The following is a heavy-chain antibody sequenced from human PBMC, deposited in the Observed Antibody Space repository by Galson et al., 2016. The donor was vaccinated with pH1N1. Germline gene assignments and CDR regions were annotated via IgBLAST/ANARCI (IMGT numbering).Heavy chain of an antibody. V-gene: IGHV1-2*06. Sequence: SVKASCKASGYTFTSFYIHWVRQAPGQGLEWMGRFNPNRGDSNFAQKFQGRVAMTSDTAISTAYMELSSLRSDDTAFYYCAKASDLSAYDLDYFDCWGQGTLVTVSS. CDR2: FNPNRGDS. CDR1: GYTFTSFY. D-gene: IGHD5-12*01. J-gene: IGHJ4*02. CDR3: AKASDLSAYDLDYFDC.